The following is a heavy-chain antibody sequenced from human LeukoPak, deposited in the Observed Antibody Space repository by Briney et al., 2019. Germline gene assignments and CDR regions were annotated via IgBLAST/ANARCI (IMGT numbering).Heavy chain of an antibody. CDR2: IYYSGST. Sequence: TSETLSLTCTVSGGSISSYSWSWIRQPPGKGLEWIGYIYYSGSTNYNPSLKSRVTISVDTSKNQFSLKLSSVTAADTAVYYCARGSVTATVWGQGTLVTVSS. V-gene: IGHV4-59*01. CDR3: ARGSVTATV. J-gene: IGHJ4*02. CDR1: GGSISSYS. D-gene: IGHD2-21*02.